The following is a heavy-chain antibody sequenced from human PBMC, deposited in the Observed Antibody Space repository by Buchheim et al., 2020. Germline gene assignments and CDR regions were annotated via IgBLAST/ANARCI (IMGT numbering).Heavy chain of an antibody. J-gene: IGHJ5*02. D-gene: IGHD2-2*01. V-gene: IGHV3-7*01. CDR2: IRQDGGGK. CDR1: GFTFSSYC. CDR3: ARENIVVVPARNWFDP. Sequence: EVQLVESGGGLVQPGGSLRLSCAASGFTFSSYCMSWVRQAPGKGLEWVSTIRQDGGGKYYVDSVKGRFTISRDKAKNSLYLQMNSLRAEDTAVYYCARENIVVVPARNWFDPWGEGTL.